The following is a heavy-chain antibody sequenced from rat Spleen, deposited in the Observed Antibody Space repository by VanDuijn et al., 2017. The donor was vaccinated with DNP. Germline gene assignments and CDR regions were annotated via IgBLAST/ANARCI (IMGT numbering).Heavy chain of an antibody. CDR1: GFTFSNYY. Sequence: EVQLVESGGDLVQPGRSLKLSCAASGFTFSNYYMAWVRQAPTKGLEWVAYISYDGGITNYGDSVKGRFTISRDNAKSTLYLQMNSLRSEDTATYYCARGNNLDYWGQGVMVTVSS. J-gene: IGHJ2*01. V-gene: IGHV5-22*01. CDR2: ISYDGGIT. CDR3: ARGNNLDY. D-gene: IGHD1-10*01.